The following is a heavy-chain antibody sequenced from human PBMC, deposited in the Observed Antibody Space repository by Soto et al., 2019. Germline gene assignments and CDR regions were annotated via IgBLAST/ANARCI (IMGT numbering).Heavy chain of an antibody. CDR2: ISGYDGKT. CDR3: ARGLPSDY. Sequence: QVQLVQSGAEVKKPGASVKVSCKASGYTFNIYGITWVRQAPGQGPEWVGWISGYDGKTNYAQKYQDRVTMTTDTYTTTAYMELRGLRSDDTAVYYCARGLPSDYWGQGTLVTVSS. J-gene: IGHJ4*02. D-gene: IGHD5-12*01. CDR1: GYTFNIYG. V-gene: IGHV1-18*01.